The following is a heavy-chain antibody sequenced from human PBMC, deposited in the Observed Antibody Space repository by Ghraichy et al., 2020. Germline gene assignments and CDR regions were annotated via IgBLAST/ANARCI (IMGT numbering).Heavy chain of an antibody. D-gene: IGHD2-2*01. CDR3: ARSTVVGRWYLDL. J-gene: IGHJ2*01. Sequence: GGSLRLSCAASGFTFSRYAIHWVRQAPGKGLEWVAVISSDGTYKYYADSVRGRFTISRDNFKNTLYLQMNSLKSEDTAIYYCARSTVVGRWYLDLWGRGTLVTVSS. CDR1: GFTFSRYA. V-gene: IGHV3-30-3*01. CDR2: ISSDGTYK.